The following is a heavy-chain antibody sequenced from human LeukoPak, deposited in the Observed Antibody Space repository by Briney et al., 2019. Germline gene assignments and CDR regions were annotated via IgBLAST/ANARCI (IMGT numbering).Heavy chain of an antibody. J-gene: IGHJ5*02. CDR2: INNSGVST. V-gene: IGHV3-23*01. CDR3: AKDHSSYDILTGYPLT. CDR1: GFTFSSFV. D-gene: IGHD3-9*01. Sequence: PGGSLRLSCAASGFTFSSFVMTWVRQAPGKGLEWVSTINNSGVSTYYGDSVKGRVTISRDNSKNTLYLQMNSLRAEDTAVYYCAKDHSSYDILTGYPLTWGQGTLVTVSS.